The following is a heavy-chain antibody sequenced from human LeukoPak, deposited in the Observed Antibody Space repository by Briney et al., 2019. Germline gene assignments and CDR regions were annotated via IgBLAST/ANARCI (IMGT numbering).Heavy chain of an antibody. Sequence: EASVKLSCKASGGTFSSYAISWVRQAPGQGLEWMGGIIPIFGTANYAQKFQGRVTITPDESTSTAYMELSSLRSEDTAMYYCARRSEDAFDIWGQGTMVTVSS. V-gene: IGHV1-69*13. J-gene: IGHJ3*02. CDR1: GGTFSSYA. CDR3: ARRSEDAFDI. CDR2: IIPIFGTA.